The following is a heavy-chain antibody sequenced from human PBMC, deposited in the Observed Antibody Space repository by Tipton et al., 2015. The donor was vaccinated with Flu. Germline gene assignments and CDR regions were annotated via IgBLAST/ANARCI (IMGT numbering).Heavy chain of an antibody. CDR2: IYSGGST. D-gene: IGHD1-7*01. V-gene: IGHV3-53*01. Sequence: SLRLSCAASGFTVSSNYMSWVRQAPGKGLEWVSVIYSGGSTYYADSVKGRFTISRDNSKNTLYLQMNSLRAEDTAVYYCAREGVNSDSYYGMDVWGQGTTVTVSS. J-gene: IGHJ6*02. CDR3: AREGVNSDSYYGMDV. CDR1: GFTVSSNY.